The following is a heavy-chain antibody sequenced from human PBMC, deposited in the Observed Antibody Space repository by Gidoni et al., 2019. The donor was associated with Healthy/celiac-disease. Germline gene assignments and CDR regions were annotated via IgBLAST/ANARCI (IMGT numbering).Heavy chain of an antibody. J-gene: IGHJ3*02. Sequence: VQLVQSAAEVTKPGASLRLSCKGSGYSFTSYWVSWVRQMPGKGLEWMGRIDPSDSYTNYSPSVQGHVTISADKSISTAYLQWSSLKASDKAMYYCARLEGGVTGDAFDIWGQGTMVTVSS. D-gene: IGHD7-27*01. V-gene: IGHV5-10-1*03. CDR3: ARLEGGVTGDAFDI. CDR2: IDPSDSYT. CDR1: GYSFTSYW.